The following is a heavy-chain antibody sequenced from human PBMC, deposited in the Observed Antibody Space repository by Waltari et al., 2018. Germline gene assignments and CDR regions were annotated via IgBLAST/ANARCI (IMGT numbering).Heavy chain of an antibody. V-gene: IGHV1-69*01. CDR2: ISPMFGKA. J-gene: IGHJ4*02. CDR3: ASPYYYDSSGYYYAFDY. CDR1: GGTFSSYA. Sequence: QVQLVQSGAEVKKPGSSVKVSCKASGGTFSSYAISWVRQAPGQGLEWMGGISPMFGKANYGQKFKGRVTITADESTSTAYMELSSLRSEDTAVYYCASPYYYDSSGYYYAFDYWGQGTLVTVSS. D-gene: IGHD3-22*01.